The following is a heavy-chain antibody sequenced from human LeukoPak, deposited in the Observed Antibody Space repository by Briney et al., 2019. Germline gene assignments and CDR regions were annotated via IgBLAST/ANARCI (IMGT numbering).Heavy chain of an antibody. J-gene: IGHJ4*02. CDR2: TSRSGSTI. V-gene: IGHV3-48*03. CDR3: ATYSTSSRAGFEY. D-gene: IGHD6-6*01. CDR1: GFTFSSYE. Sequence: GGSPRLSCAASGFTFSSYEMNWVRQAPGKGLEWVSYTSRSGSTIYYGDSVKGRFTISRDNAKNSLYLQMISLRAEDTALYYCATYSTSSRAGFEYWGQGTLVTVSS.